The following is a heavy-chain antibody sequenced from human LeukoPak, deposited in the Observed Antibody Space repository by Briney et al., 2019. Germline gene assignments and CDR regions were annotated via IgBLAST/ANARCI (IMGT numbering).Heavy chain of an antibody. CDR1: GFTFSSYW. Sequence: GGSLRLSCAASGFTFSSYWMSWVRQAPGKGLEWVANIKQDGSEKYYVDSVKGRFTISRDNAKNSPYLQMNSLRAEDTAVYYCCSYYYYYFDYWGQGTLVTVSS. CDR3: CSYYYYYFDY. D-gene: IGHD3-22*01. V-gene: IGHV3-7*01. CDR2: IKQDGSEK. J-gene: IGHJ4*02.